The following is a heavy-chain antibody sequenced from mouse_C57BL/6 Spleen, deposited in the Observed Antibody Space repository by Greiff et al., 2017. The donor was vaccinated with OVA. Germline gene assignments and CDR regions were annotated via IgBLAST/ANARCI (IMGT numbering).Heavy chain of an antibody. CDR3: ARSGIYYDYAVAY. V-gene: IGHV1-55*01. J-gene: IGHJ3*01. CDR2: IYPGSGST. Sequence: VQLQQPGAELVKPGASVKMSCKASGYTFTSYWITWVKQRPGQGLEWIGDIYPGSGSTNYNEKFKSKATLTVDTSSSTAYMQLSSLTSEDSAVYYCARSGIYYDYAVAYWGQGTLVTVSA. CDR1: GYTFTSYW. D-gene: IGHD2-4*01.